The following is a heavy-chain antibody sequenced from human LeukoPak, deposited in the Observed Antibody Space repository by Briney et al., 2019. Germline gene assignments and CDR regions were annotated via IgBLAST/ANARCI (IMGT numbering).Heavy chain of an antibody. D-gene: IGHD3-10*01. Sequence: GASVKVSCKASGGTFSSYAISWVRQAPGQGLEWMGGIIPIFGTANYAQKFQGRVTITADKSTSTAYMELSSLRSEDTAVYYCARAFSVTVRGVMSYGMDVWGKGTTVTVSS. CDR3: ARAFSVTVRGVMSYGMDV. V-gene: IGHV1-69*06. J-gene: IGHJ6*04. CDR2: IIPIFGTA. CDR1: GGTFSSYA.